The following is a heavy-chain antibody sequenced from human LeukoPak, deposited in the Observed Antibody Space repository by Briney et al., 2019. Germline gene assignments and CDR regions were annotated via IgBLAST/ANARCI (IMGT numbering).Heavy chain of an antibody. Sequence: GRSLRLSCAASGFTFSSYGMHWVRQAPGKGLEWVAVISYDGSNKYYADSVKGRFTISRDNSKNTLYLQMNSLRAEDTAVYYCAKSHSSSWSVAYYFDYWGQGTLVTVSS. CDR2: ISYDGSNK. CDR1: GFTFSSYG. D-gene: IGHD6-13*01. V-gene: IGHV3-30*18. CDR3: AKSHSSSWSVAYYFDY. J-gene: IGHJ4*02.